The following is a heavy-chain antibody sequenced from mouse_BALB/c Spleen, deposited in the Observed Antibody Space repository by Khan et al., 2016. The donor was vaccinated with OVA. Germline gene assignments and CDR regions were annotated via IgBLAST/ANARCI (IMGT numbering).Heavy chain of an antibody. CDR1: GDSIPSGY. J-gene: IGHJ3*01. V-gene: IGHV3-8*02. D-gene: IGHD2-14*01. CDR2: MIYSGNT. CDR3: ARSTDRYAFAY. Sequence: EVQLQESGPSLVKPSQTLSLTCSVTGDSIPSGYWSWIRKFPGNKLEYMGYMIYSGNTYYTPSLTSRISITRHTSKNQYYLHLKSVTTEDAATYYCARSTDRYAFAYWGQGTLVTVSA.